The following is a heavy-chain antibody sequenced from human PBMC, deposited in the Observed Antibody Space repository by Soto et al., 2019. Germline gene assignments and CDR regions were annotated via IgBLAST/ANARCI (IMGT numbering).Heavy chain of an antibody. CDR1: GGTFSSYS. Sequence: QVQLVQSGAEVKKPGSSVKVSCKASGGTFSSYSINWVRQAPGQGLEWMGEIIPIFGSANYAQKFQGRVTITAYESTSTPYMELSSLRSEDTAVYYCASDVGRHSGGIDYWGQGTLVTVSS. V-gene: IGHV1-69*01. CDR3: ASDVGRHSGGIDY. J-gene: IGHJ4*02. CDR2: IIPIFGSA. D-gene: IGHD1-26*01.